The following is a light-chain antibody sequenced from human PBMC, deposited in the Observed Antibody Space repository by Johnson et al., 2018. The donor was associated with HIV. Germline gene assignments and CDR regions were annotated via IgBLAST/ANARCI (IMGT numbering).Light chain of an antibody. J-gene: IGLJ1*01. CDR3: GTWDTSLSPGGV. V-gene: IGLV1-51*02. CDR1: SSNIGNKY. Sequence: QSVLTQPPSVSAAPGQKVTISCSGSSSNIGNKYVSWYQQLPGTAPKLLIYENTKRPSGIPDRFSGSKSGTSATLGITGLQTGDEAYYYCGTWDTSLSPGGVFGSGTKVTVL. CDR2: ENT.